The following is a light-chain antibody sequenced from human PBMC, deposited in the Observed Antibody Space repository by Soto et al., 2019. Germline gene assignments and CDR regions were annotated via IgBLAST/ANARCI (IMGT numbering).Light chain of an antibody. Sequence: QSVLTQPASVSGSPGQSITISCTGTSSDVGSYKLVSWDQQHPGKAPKLIIYEVSKRHSGVSVRFAGSKSGNTASLTISGLHAEDAADYYCCSDGGSSSVVFGGGTKLTVL. CDR2: EVS. CDR3: CSDGGSSSVV. CDR1: SSDVGSYKL. J-gene: IGLJ2*01. V-gene: IGLV2-23*02.